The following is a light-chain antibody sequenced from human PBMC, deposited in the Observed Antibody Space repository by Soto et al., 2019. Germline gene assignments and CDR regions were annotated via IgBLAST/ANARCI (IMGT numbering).Light chain of an antibody. V-gene: IGKV1-39*01. CDR3: QQRHMWPIT. CDR1: QSISSY. J-gene: IGKJ5*01. Sequence: DIQMTQSPSSLSASVGDSVTITCRASQSISSYLNWYQQKQGKAPKILIYAASSLQSGVPSRFSGSGSGTDFTLTISSLEPEDSEVYYCQQRHMWPITFGQGTRLEIK. CDR2: AAS.